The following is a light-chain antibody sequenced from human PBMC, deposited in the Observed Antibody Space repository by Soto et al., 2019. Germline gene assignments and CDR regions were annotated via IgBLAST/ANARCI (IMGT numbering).Light chain of an antibody. CDR2: GNS. V-gene: IGLV1-40*01. J-gene: IGLJ2*01. Sequence: QSVLTQPPSVSGAPGQRVTISCTGSSSNIGAGYDVHWYQQLPGTAPKLLIYGNSNRPSGVPDRFSGSKSGTSASLAITGLQAEDEADYYCQSYDRSLSGHVVFGGGTKLT. CDR1: SSNIGAGYD. CDR3: QSYDRSLSGHVV.